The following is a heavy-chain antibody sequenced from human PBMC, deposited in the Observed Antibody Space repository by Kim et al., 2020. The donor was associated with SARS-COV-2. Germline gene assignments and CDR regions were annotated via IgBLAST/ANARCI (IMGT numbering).Heavy chain of an antibody. V-gene: IGHV3-23*01. D-gene: IGHD3-22*01. CDR1: GFTFSSYA. J-gene: IGHJ4*02. CDR3: AKVPSSGYYGPVDY. Sequence: GGSLRLSCAASGFTFSSYAMSWVRQAPGKGLEWVSAISGSGGSTYYADSVKGRFTISRDNSKNTLYLQMNSLRAEDTAVYYCAKVPSSGYYGPVDYWGQGTLVTVSS. CDR2: ISGSGGST.